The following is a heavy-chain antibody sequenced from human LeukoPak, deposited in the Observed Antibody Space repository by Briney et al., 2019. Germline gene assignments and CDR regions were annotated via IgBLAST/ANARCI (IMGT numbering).Heavy chain of an antibody. CDR1: GGSFSGYY. V-gene: IGHV4-34*01. Sequence: PSETLSLTCAVYGGSFSGYYWSWIRQPPGKGLEWIGEINHSGSTNYNPSLKSRVTISVDTSKNQFSLKLSSVTAADTAVYYCARGLDYNWFDPWGQGTLVTVSS. J-gene: IGHJ5*02. CDR3: ARGLDYNWFDP. CDR2: INHSGST. D-gene: IGHD4/OR15-4a*01.